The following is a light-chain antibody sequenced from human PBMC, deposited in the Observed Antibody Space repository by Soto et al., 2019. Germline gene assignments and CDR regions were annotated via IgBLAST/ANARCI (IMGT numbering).Light chain of an antibody. CDR2: DAS. J-gene: IGKJ5*01. CDR1: HGISSA. Sequence: ITCRASHGISSALAWYQQKPGKAPKLLIYDASSLESGVPSRFSGSGSGTDFTLTISSLQPEDFATYYCQQFNNYPITFGQGTRLEIK. V-gene: IGKV1D-13*01. CDR3: QQFNNYPIT.